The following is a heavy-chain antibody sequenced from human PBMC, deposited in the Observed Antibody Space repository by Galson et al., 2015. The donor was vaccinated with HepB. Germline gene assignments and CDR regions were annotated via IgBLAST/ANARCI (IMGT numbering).Heavy chain of an antibody. Sequence: CAISGDSVSRKSTAWNWIRQSPSRGLEWLGRTYYRSQWYNDYAVSVKSRIRGNSDTSKNQFSLHLNSVTPDDTAIYYCARQDYCYDSNCQGGGFDYWGQGTLVTVSS. CDR1: GDSVSRKSTA. CDR2: TYYRSQWYN. J-gene: IGHJ4*02. CDR3: ARQDYCYDSNCQGGGFDY. D-gene: IGHD3-22*01. V-gene: IGHV6-1*01.